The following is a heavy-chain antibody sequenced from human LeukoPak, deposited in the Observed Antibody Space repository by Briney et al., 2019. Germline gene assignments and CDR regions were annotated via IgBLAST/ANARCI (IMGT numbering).Heavy chain of an antibody. CDR3: ARNGYYYGSGSYGVPNWFDP. CDR1: GGSISSYY. Sequence: SETLSLTCTVSGGSISSYYWSWIRQPPGKGLEWIGYIYYSGSTNYNPSLKSRVTISVDTSKNQFSLKLSSVTAADTAVYYCARNGYYYGSGSYGVPNWFDPWGQGTLVTVSS. D-gene: IGHD3-10*01. J-gene: IGHJ5*02. V-gene: IGHV4-59*08. CDR2: IYYSGST.